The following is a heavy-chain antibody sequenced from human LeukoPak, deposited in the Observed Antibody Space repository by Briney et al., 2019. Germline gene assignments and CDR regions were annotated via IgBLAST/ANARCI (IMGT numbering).Heavy chain of an antibody. V-gene: IGHV1-2*02. D-gene: IGHD4-17*01. Sequence: GASVKVSCKASGGTFSSYAISWVRQAPGQGLEWMGWINPKSGGTNYAQKFEARVTMTRDMSISTAYTELRSLRSDDTAVYYCARVYGDYGDSDNWFDPWGQGTLVTVSS. CDR3: ARVYGDYGDSDNWFDP. J-gene: IGHJ5*02. CDR1: GGTFSSYA. CDR2: INPKSGGT.